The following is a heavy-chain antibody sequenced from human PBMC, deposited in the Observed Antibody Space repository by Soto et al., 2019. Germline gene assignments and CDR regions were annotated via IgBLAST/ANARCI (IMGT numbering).Heavy chain of an antibody. V-gene: IGHV3-23*01. D-gene: IGHD3-3*01. CDR3: ARWSYLDY. J-gene: IGHJ4*02. CDR2: ISGSDGKT. CDR1: GFRFCSSA. Sequence: PGGSLRLSCAASGFRFCSSALSWVRQAPGKGLEWVSTISGSDGKTFYADSVKGRFSISRDTSQSTLYLQMNSLRADDTAMYYCARWSYLDYWGQGTRVTVSS.